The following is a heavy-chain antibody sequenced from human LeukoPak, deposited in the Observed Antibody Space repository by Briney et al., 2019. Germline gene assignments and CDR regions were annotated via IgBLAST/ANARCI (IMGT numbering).Heavy chain of an antibody. Sequence: PSQTLSLTCTVSGGSISSSSYYWGWIRQPPGKGLEWIGSIYYSGSTYYNPSLKSRVTISVDTSKNQFSLKLSSVTAADTAVYYCARVGILRFLEWWSGHYYYYYMDVWGKGTTVTVSS. D-gene: IGHD3-3*01. V-gene: IGHV4-39*07. J-gene: IGHJ6*03. CDR2: IYYSGST. CDR1: GGSISSSSYY. CDR3: ARVGILRFLEWWSGHYYYYYMDV.